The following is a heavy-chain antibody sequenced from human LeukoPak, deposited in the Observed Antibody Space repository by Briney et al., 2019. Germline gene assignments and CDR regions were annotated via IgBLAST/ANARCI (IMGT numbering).Heavy chain of an antibody. V-gene: IGHV1-24*01. CDR3: ATDPPRSYRYAFDI. CDR2: FDPEDGET. Sequence: ASVKVSCKVSGYTLTELSMHWVRQAPGKGLEWMGGFDPEDGETIYAQKFQGRVTMTEDTSTDTAYMEPSSLRSEDTAVYYCATDPPRSYRYAFDIWGQGTMATVSS. J-gene: IGHJ3*02. D-gene: IGHD1-26*01. CDR1: GYTLTELS.